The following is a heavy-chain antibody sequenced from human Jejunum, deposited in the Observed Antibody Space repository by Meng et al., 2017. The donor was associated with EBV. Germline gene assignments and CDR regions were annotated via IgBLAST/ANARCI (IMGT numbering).Heavy chain of an antibody. CDR2: IYHSGST. D-gene: IGHD3-3*01. CDR3: ARYGSGYFPALWY. J-gene: IGHJ4*02. CDR1: GDSISSSNW. Sequence: QVKLQDAGPGLVKPSGTLSLTCAVSGDSISSSNWWSWVRQPPGKGLEWIGEIYHSGSTNYNPSLKSRVTISVDKSKNQFSLKLSSVTAADTAVYYCARYGSGYFPALWYWGQGTLVTVSS. V-gene: IGHV4-4*02.